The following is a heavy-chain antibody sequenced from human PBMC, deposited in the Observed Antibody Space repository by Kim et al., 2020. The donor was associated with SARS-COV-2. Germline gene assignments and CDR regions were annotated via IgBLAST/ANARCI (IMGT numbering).Heavy chain of an antibody. V-gene: IGHV3-66*01. CDR2: IYSGGST. D-gene: IGHD6-19*01. Sequence: PGGSLRLSCAASRFTVSSNYMSWVRQAPGKGLEWVSVIYSGGSTYYADSVKGRFTISRDNSKNTLYLQMNSLRAEDTAVYYCARDRFLDSSGWYSYYYGMDVWGQGTTVTVSS. J-gene: IGHJ6*02. CDR1: RFTVSSNY. CDR3: ARDRFLDSSGWYSYYYGMDV.